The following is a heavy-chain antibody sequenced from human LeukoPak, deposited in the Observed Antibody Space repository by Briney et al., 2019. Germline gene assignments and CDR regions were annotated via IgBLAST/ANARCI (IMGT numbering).Heavy chain of an antibody. CDR3: AKREGSSWYSFDC. D-gene: IGHD6-13*01. CDR1: GFTFSSYE. CDR2: ISSSGSTI. J-gene: IGHJ4*02. Sequence: GGSLRLSCAASGFTFSSYEMNWVRQAPGKGLEWVSYISSSGSTIYYADSVKGRFTISRDNAKNSLYLQMNSLRAEDTAVYYCAKREGSSWYSFDCRGQGTLVTVSS. V-gene: IGHV3-48*03.